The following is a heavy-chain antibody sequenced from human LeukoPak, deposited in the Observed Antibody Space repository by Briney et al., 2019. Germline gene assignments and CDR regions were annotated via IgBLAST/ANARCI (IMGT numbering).Heavy chain of an antibody. CDR3: ARGWGSRSIWFDP. D-gene: IGHD6-13*01. CDR1: GGTFSSYA. CDR2: IIPIFGTA. V-gene: IGHV1-69*05. Sequence: GASVKVSCKASGGTFSSYAISWVRQAPGQGLEWMGGIIPIFGTANYAQKFQGRVTITTDESTSTAYMELSSLRSEDTAVYYCARGWGSRSIWFDPWGQGTLVTVSS. J-gene: IGHJ5*02.